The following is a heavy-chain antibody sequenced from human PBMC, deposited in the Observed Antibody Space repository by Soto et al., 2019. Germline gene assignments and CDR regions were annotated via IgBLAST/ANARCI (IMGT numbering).Heavy chain of an antibody. J-gene: IGHJ4*01. CDR2: ISAYNGNT. Sequence: GASVKVSCKASGYTFTSYGISWVRQAPGQGLEWMGWISAYNGNTNYAQKLQGRVTMTTDTSTSTAYMELGSLRSDDTAVYYCARDSTPKDYDILTSAASYWGHGTLVTVSS. V-gene: IGHV1-18*01. D-gene: IGHD3-9*01. CDR3: ARDSTPKDYDILTSAASY. CDR1: GYTFTSYG.